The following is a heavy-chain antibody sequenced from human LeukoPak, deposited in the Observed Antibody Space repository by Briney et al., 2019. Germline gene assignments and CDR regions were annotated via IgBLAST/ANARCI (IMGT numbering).Heavy chain of an antibody. CDR1: GFSLSTSGVG. D-gene: IGHD3-10*01. J-gene: IGHJ4*02. CDR3: AHRRFIPYGSGSYYFDY. CDR2: IYWNDDK. Sequence: SGPTLVNPTQTLTLTCTFSGFSLSTSGVGVGWIRQPPGKALEWLALIYWNDDKRYSPSLKSRLTITKDTSKNQVVLTMTNMDPVDTATYYCAHRRFIPYGSGSYYFDYWGQGTLVTVSS. V-gene: IGHV2-5*01.